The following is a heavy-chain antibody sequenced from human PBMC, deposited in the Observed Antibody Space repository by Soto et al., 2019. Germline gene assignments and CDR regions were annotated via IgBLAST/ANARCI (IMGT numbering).Heavy chain of an antibody. Sequence: LRLSCAASGFTFSSYSMNWVRQAPGKGLEWVSSISSSSSYIYYADSVKGRFTISRDNAKNSLYLQMNSLRAEDTAVYYCARVSGSQSYYYYGMDVWGQGTTVTSP. CDR3: ARVSGSQSYYYYGMDV. J-gene: IGHJ6*02. CDR1: GFTFSSYS. D-gene: IGHD1-26*01. CDR2: ISSSSSYI. V-gene: IGHV3-21*01.